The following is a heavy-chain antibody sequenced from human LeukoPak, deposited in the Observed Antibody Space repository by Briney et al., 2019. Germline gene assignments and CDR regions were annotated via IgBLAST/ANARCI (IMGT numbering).Heavy chain of an antibody. V-gene: IGHV3-74*01. CDR1: GHYW. CDR2: INSDGSWT. J-gene: IGHJ4*02. CDR3: VSFYETD. Sequence: PGGSLRLSCAASGHYWMHWVRQAPGKGLVWVSHINSDGSWTSYADSVKGRFTISKDNAKNTVYLQMNNLRAEDTAVYYCVSFYETDWGRGTLVTVSS. D-gene: IGHD2/OR15-2a*01.